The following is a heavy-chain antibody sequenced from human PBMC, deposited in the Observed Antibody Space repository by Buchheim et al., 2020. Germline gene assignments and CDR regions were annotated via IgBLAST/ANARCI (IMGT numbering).Heavy chain of an antibody. J-gene: IGHJ6*02. CDR3: ARATRFSYYYYGMDV. CDR1: GGSISSGGYS. D-gene: IGHD2/OR15-2a*01. V-gene: IGHV4-30-2*01. Sequence: QLQLQESGSGLVKPSQTLSLTCAVSGGSISSGGYSWSWIRQPPGKGLEWIGYIYHSGSTYYNPSLKRRVPISVDRSKNQFSLKLSSVTSADTAVYYCARATRFSYYYYGMDVWGQGTT. CDR2: IYHSGST.